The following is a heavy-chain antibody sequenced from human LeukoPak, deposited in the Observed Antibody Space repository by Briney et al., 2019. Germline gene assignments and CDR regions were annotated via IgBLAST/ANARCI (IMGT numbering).Heavy chain of an antibody. J-gene: IGHJ4*02. D-gene: IGHD4-23*01. CDR1: GGSISSSGYY. CDR3: ARGGGNFDIDY. CDR2: IYYSGST. V-gene: IGHV4-39*07. Sequence: SETLSLTCTVSGGSISSSGYYWGWIRQPPGKGLEWIGSIYYSGSTYYNPSLKSRVTISVDTSKNQFSLKLSSVTAADTAVYYCARGGGNFDIDYWGQGTLVTVSS.